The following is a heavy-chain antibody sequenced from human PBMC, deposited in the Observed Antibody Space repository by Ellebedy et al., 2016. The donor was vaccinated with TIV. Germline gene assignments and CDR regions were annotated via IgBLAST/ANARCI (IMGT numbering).Heavy chain of an antibody. V-gene: IGHV4-39*07. CDR1: GGTISSTNYY. J-gene: IGHJ4*02. D-gene: IGHD5-12*01. CDR3: ASSPSGYEIPY. Sequence: SETLSLTXNVSGGTISSTNYYWGWIHQSPEKGLEWIGSIYHSGSTYYNPSLKSRLTISLDTTKNQFSPRLDSVTAADTAVYYCASSPSGYEIPYWGQGTLVTVSS. CDR2: IYHSGST.